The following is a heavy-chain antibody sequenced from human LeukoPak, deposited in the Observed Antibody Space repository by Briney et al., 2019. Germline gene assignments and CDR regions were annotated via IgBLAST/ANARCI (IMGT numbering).Heavy chain of an antibody. V-gene: IGHV3-69-1*01. D-gene: IGHD6-13*01. Sequence: GGSLRLSCAASGFTFSDYNMNWVRQALGKGLEWVSSISGGDFTSYADSVKGRFTISRDNAKNSLYLQMNSLRAEDTAVYYCARDRGPLAGGYFDYWGQGTLVTVSS. CDR1: GFTFSDYN. J-gene: IGHJ4*02. CDR2: ISGGDFT. CDR3: ARDRGPLAGGYFDY.